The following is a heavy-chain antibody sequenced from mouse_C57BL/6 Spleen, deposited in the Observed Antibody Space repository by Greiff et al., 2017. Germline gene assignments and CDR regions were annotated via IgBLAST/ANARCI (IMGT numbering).Heavy chain of an antibody. V-gene: IGHV1-55*01. D-gene: IGHD1-1*01. J-gene: IGHJ2*01. CDR3: ARSTTVVAKAY. CDR1: GYTFTSYW. CDR2: IYPGSGST. Sequence: QVQLQQPGAELVKPGASVKMSCKASGYTFTSYWITWVKQRPGQGLAWIGDIYPGSGSTNYTEKFKSKATLNVDPSSSTAYMQLSSLTSEDSAVYYCARSTTVVAKAYWGRGTTLTVSS.